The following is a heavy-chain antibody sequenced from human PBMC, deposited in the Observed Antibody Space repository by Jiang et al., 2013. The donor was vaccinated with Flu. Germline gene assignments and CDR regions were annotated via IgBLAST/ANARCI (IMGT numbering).Heavy chain of an antibody. Sequence: FSSYAMHWVRQAPGKGLEWVAVISYDGSNKYYADSVKGRFTISRDNSKNTLYLQMNSLRAEDTAVYYCARDLRYNSGWLRDAFGIWGQGTMVTVSS. CDR2: ISYDGSNK. CDR3: ARDLRYNSGWLRDAFGI. CDR1: FSSYA. V-gene: IGHV3-30*04. D-gene: IGHD6-19*01. J-gene: IGHJ3*02.